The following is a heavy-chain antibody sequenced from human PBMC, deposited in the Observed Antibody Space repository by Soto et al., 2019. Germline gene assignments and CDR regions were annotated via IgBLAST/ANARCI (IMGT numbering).Heavy chain of an antibody. CDR2: IWYDGSNK. D-gene: IGHD3-10*01. CDR1: GFTFSSYG. J-gene: IGHJ5*02. V-gene: IGHV3-33*01. Sequence: GGSLRLSCAASGFTFSSYGMHWVRQAPGKGLEWVAVIWYDGSNKYYADSVKGRFTISRDNSKNTLYLQMNSLRAEDTAVYYCARAVRGVIITLDGNNWFDPWGQGTLVTVSS. CDR3: ARAVRGVIITLDGNNWFDP.